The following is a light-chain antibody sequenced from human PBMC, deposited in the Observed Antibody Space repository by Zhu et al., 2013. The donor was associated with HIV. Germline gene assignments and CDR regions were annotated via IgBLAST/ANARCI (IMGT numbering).Light chain of an antibody. V-gene: IGKV1-6*01. CDR2: SAS. CDR3: LQDYSYPRT. Sequence: AIQMTQSPSSLSASVGDRVTITCRASQAIRNDLGWYQQKPGKAPKLLIYSASSLESGVPSRFSGSGSGTDFTLTISSLQPEDFATYYCLQDYSYPRTFGQGTKVDIK. CDR1: QAIRND. J-gene: IGKJ1*01.